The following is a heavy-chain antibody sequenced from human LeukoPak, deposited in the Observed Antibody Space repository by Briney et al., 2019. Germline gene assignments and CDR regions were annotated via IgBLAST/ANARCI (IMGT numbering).Heavy chain of an antibody. J-gene: IGHJ3*02. V-gene: IGHV3-23*01. CDR1: GFTFSNYA. CDR2: ISQSGGRP. CDR3: AKDRYGDNAFDI. D-gene: IGHD4-17*01. Sequence: GGSLRLSCAASGFTFSNYAMSWVRQAPGKGLEWVSRISQSGGRPYYADSVKGRFTISRDNPKSTLFLQMNSLTAEDTAVYCCAKDRYGDNAFDIWGQGTMVTVSS.